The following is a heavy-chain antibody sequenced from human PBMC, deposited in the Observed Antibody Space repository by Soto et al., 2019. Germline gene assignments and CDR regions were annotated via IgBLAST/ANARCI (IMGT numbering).Heavy chain of an antibody. V-gene: IGHV1-8*01. D-gene: IGHD2-15*01. CDR1: GYTFTSYD. CDR2: MNPNSGNT. CDR3: ARAGEIGYCSGGSCQYWYFDL. Sequence: GASVKVSCKASGYTFTSYDINWVRQATGQGLEWMGWMNPNSGNTGYAQKFQGRVTMTRNTSISTAYVELSSLRSEDTAVYYCARAGEIGYCSGGSCQYWYFDLWGRGTLVTVSS. J-gene: IGHJ2*01.